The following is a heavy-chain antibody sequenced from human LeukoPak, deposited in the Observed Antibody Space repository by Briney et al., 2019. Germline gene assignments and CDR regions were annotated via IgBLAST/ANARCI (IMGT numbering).Heavy chain of an antibody. V-gene: IGHV1-46*01. Sequence: ASVKVSCKASGYTFTSYYMHWVRQAPGQGLEWMGIINTSGGSTSNAQKFQGRVTMTRDTSTSTVYMELSSLRSEDTAVYYCARVYYYDSRRWSAFDIWGQGTMVTVSS. CDR1: GYTFTSYY. J-gene: IGHJ3*02. CDR3: ARVYYYDSRRWSAFDI. D-gene: IGHD3-22*01. CDR2: INTSGGST.